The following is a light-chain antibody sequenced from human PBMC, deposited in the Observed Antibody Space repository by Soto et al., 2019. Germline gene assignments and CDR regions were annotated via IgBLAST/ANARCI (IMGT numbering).Light chain of an antibody. CDR1: QSVSNNY. CDR2: GAS. CDR3: QQYGGSPRYT. J-gene: IGKJ2*01. Sequence: ETVLTQSPGTLSLSPGERATLSCRASQSVSNNYLAWYQQKPGQAPRLLISGASSRATGMPDRFSGSGYGTAFTLTISSLEPEDVAVYYCQQYGGSPRYTFGQGTKLEIK. V-gene: IGKV3-20*01.